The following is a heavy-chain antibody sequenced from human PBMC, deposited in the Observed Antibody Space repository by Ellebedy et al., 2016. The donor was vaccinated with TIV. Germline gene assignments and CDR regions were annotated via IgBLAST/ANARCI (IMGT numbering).Heavy chain of an antibody. CDR1: GFTFSTYA. CDR3: ARAMTTVTLTTYYYYYGMDV. CDR2: ISSNGDNT. J-gene: IGHJ6*02. Sequence: GESLKISCAASGFTFSTYAMHWVRQAPGKGLEYVSFISSNGDNTYYANSVKGRFTISRDNAKNSLYLQMNSLRAEDTAVYYCARAMTTVTLTTYYYYYGMDVWGQGTTVTVSS. V-gene: IGHV3-64*01. D-gene: IGHD4-17*01.